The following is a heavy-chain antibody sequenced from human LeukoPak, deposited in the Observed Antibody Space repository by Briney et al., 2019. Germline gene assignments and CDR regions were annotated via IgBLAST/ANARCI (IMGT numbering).Heavy chain of an antibody. J-gene: IGHJ3*02. CDR3: AKSHAGYSSSWYASGVAFDI. CDR1: GYTFTSYY. V-gene: IGHV1-46*01. D-gene: IGHD6-13*01. Sequence: ASVKVSCKASGYTFTSYYMHWVRQAPGQGLEWMGIINPSGGSTSYAQKFQGRVTMTRDTSTSTVYMELSSLRSEDTAVYYCAKSHAGYSSSWYASGVAFDIWGQGTMVTVSS. CDR2: INPSGGST.